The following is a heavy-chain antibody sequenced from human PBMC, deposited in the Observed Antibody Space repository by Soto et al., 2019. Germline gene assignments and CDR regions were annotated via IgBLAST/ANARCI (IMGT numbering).Heavy chain of an antibody. CDR3: ARDPTFYNWNLNWFDP. Sequence: SETLSLTCAVSGYSISIGYYWGWIRQPPGKGLEWIGSIYHSGSTYYNPSLKSRVTISVDTSKNQFSLKLSSVTAADTAVYYCARDPTFYNWNLNWFDPWGQGTLVTVSS. CDR1: GYSISIGYY. D-gene: IGHD1-20*01. J-gene: IGHJ5*02. V-gene: IGHV4-38-2*02. CDR2: IYHSGST.